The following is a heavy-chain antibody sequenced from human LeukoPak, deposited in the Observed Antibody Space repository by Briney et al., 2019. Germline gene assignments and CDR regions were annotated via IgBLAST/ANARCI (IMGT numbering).Heavy chain of an antibody. V-gene: IGHV3-7*04. CDR1: GFXFSDSR. Sequence: GGSLRLSCATSGFXFSDSRMTWVRQAPGKGLQWVANINRDGTEEHFLDSVEGRFTISRDNAKKSLYLQMSSLRPQDTTVYFCVRGDWYFESWGQGTLVTVSS. D-gene: IGHD2-21*01. CDR2: INRDGTEE. J-gene: IGHJ4*02. CDR3: VRGDWYFES.